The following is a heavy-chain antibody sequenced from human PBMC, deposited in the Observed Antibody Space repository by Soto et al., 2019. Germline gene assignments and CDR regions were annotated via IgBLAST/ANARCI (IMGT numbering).Heavy chain of an antibody. V-gene: IGHV3-7*01. J-gene: IGHJ4*02. D-gene: IGHD6-19*01. CDR1: GFTFSSYW. Sequence: EVQLVESGGGLVQPGGSLRLSCAASGFTFSSYWMSWVRQAPGKGLEWVANIKQDGSEKYYVDSVKGRFTISRDNAKNSLYLQMNSLRVEDTAVYYCARVPSGWYFDYWGQGTLVTVSS. CDR2: IKQDGSEK. CDR3: ARVPSGWYFDY.